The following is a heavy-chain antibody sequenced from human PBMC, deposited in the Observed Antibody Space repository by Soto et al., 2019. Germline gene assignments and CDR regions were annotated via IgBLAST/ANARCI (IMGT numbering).Heavy chain of an antibody. CDR1: GFTFSSYA. CDR2: ISGSGGST. V-gene: IGHV3-23*01. J-gene: IGHJ6*02. CDR3: AKGIAAAGTGMDV. Sequence: AGGSLRLSCAASGFTFSSYAMSWVRQAPGKGLEWVSAISGSGGSTYYADSVKGRFTISRDNSKNTLYLQMNSLRAEDTAVYYCAKGIAAAGTGMDVWGQGTTVTVSS. D-gene: IGHD6-13*01.